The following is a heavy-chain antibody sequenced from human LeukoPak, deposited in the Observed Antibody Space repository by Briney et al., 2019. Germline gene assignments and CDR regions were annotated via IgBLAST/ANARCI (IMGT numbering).Heavy chain of an antibody. CDR3: ARERGEEYSSGWYKTNFFDT. V-gene: IGHV4-59*11. CDR1: GDSITNHY. Sequence: SETLSLTCIVSGDSITNHYWSLIRRPPGKGLEWIGYIYYSGSINYNPSLKSRVTMSVDTSKNQFSLKLSSVTAADTALYYCARERGEEYSSGWYKTNFFDTWGQGTRVTVSS. CDR2: IYYSGSI. D-gene: IGHD6-19*01. J-gene: IGHJ4*02.